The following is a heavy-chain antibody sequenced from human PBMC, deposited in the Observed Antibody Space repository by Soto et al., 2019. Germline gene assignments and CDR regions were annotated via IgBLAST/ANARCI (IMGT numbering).Heavy chain of an antibody. CDR2: INHSGST. CDR3: ARVPYYDFWSGYYPMASFDY. J-gene: IGHJ4*02. CDR1: GGSFSGYY. D-gene: IGHD3-3*01. V-gene: IGHV4-34*01. Sequence: PSETLSLTCAVYGGSFSGYYWSWIRQPPGKGLEWIGEINHSGSTNYNPSLESRVTISVDTSKNQFSLKLSSVTAADTAVYYCARVPYYDFWSGYYPMASFDYWGQGTLVTVSS.